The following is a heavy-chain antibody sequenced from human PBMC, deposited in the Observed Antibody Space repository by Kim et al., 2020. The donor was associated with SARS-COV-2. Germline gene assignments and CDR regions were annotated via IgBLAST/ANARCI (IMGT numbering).Heavy chain of an antibody. Sequence: YNPSLKSRVTISVDTSKNQFSLKLSSVTAADTAVYYCARPNRGEWLALDYWGQGTLVTVSS. V-gene: IGHV4-34*01. D-gene: IGHD6-19*01. J-gene: IGHJ4*02. CDR3: ARPNRGEWLALDY.